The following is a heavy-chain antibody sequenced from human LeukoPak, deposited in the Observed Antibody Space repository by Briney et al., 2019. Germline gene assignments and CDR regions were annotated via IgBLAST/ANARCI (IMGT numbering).Heavy chain of an antibody. CDR1: GFMFSSYE. D-gene: IGHD6-13*01. CDR2: ISSSGSTI. CDR3: ARESSSLDYFDY. V-gene: IGHV3-48*03. Sequence: GGSLRLSCAASGFMFSSYEMNWVRQAPGKGLEWVSYISSSGSTIYYADSVKGRFTISRDNAKNSLYLQMNSLRAEDTAVYYCARESSSLDYFDYWGQGTLVTVSS. J-gene: IGHJ4*02.